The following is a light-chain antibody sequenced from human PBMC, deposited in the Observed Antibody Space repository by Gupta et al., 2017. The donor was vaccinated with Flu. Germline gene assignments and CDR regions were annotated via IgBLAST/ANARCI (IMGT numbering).Light chain of an antibody. CDR3: QYYESSNNGWV. CDR2: GNS. J-gene: IGLJ2*01. Sequence: QSVLTQPPPVSGAPGQRVTTSCTGSSSNIGAGYDVHWYQQLPETAPKLLRYGNSNRPSGVPDRVAGSTAGTSASPNTTVLQAEEEADYYCQYYESSNNGWVFGGGTKLTVL. CDR1: SSNIGAGYD. V-gene: IGLV1-40*01.